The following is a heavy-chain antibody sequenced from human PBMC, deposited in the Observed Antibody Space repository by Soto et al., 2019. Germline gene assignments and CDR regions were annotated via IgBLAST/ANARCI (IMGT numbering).Heavy chain of an antibody. CDR2: IWYDGSNK. D-gene: IGHD6-19*01. Sequence: GSLRLSCAASGFTFSSYGMHWVRQAPGKGLEWVAVIWYDGSNKYYADSVKGRFTISRDNSKNTLYLQMNSLRAEDTAVYYCARDSRAVAGTRPYYYYYGMDVWGQGTTVTVSS. V-gene: IGHV3-33*01. CDR1: GFTFSSYG. CDR3: ARDSRAVAGTRPYYYYYGMDV. J-gene: IGHJ6*02.